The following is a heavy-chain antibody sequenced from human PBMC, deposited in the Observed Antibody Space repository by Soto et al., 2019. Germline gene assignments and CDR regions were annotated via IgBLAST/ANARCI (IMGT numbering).Heavy chain of an antibody. V-gene: IGHV4-30-2*01. CDR3: ARGRSGYSSYHFDY. J-gene: IGHJ4*02. Sequence: SETLSLTCAVSGGSISSGGYSWSWIRQPPGKGLEWIGYIYHSGSTYYNPSLKSRVTISVDRSKNQFSLKLSSVTAADTAVYYCARGRSGYSSYHFDYWGQGTLVTVSS. D-gene: IGHD6-13*01. CDR1: GGSISSGGYS. CDR2: IYHSGST.